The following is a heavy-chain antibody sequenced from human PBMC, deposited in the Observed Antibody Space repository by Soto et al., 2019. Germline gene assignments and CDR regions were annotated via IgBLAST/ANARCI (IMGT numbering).Heavy chain of an antibody. V-gene: IGHV3-30-3*01. D-gene: IGHD6-13*01. J-gene: IGHJ6*02. CDR2: ISYDGSNK. CDR1: GFTFSSYA. Sequence: GGSLRLSCAASGFTFSSYAMHWVRQAQGRGLEWVAVISYDGSNKYYADSVKGRFTISRDNSKNTLYLQMNSLRAEDTAVYYCARDEGPGYSSSWYLYYYGMDVWGQGTTVTVSS. CDR3: ARDEGPGYSSSWYLYYYGMDV.